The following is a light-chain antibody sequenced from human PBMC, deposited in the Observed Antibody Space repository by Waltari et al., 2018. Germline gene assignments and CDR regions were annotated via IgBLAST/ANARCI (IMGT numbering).Light chain of an antibody. CDR2: AAS. V-gene: IGKV1-39*01. Sequence: DIQMTQSPSSLSASVGDRVTITCRASQSIGTYLNWYQHKPGRAPELLIYAASTLQGGVPSRFSGSGSETHFTLAISSVQREDFATYYCQQSYTTPRTFGQGTKVEIK. CDR1: QSIGTY. J-gene: IGKJ1*01. CDR3: QQSYTTPRT.